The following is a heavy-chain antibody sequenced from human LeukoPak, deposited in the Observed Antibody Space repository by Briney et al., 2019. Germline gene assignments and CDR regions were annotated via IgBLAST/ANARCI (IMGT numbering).Heavy chain of an antibody. V-gene: IGHV3-21*01. Sequence: GGSLRLSCAASGFTFSTYYMTLVRQAAGKGLEWVSSISSSSTYIYYADSLKGRFTISRDNAKNSLFLQMNSLRAEDTAVYYCARESYYYDSSGYYYGSHAFDIWGQGTMVTVSS. D-gene: IGHD3-22*01. CDR1: GFTFSTYY. CDR3: ARESYYYDSSGYYYGSHAFDI. J-gene: IGHJ3*02. CDR2: ISSSSTYI.